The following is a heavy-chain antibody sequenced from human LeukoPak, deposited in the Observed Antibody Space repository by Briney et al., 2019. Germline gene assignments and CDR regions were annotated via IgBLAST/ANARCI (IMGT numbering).Heavy chain of an antibody. CDR2: ISYSGST. CDR3: ARAPQQLMPYYYMDV. Sequence: SETLSLTCTLSGGSITSHDWSWVRQPPGKGLEWIGYISYSGSTNYNPSLKSRVTISVDTSKNQFSLKLSSVTAADTAVYYCARAPQQLMPYYYMDVWGKGTTVTVSS. D-gene: IGHD6-13*01. J-gene: IGHJ6*03. CDR1: GGSITSHD. V-gene: IGHV4-59*11.